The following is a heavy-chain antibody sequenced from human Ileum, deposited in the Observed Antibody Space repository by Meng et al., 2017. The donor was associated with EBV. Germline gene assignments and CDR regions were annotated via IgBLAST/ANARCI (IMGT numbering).Heavy chain of an antibody. V-gene: IGHV4-4*02. J-gene: IGHJ4*02. CDR3: AKNGEKYIEY. CDR1: GGSISVINW. CDR2: MSDSGIT. Sequence: QVEVQGAGPGLVKPSGTLSLTCAVSGGSISVINWWSWVRQSPEKGLEWIGEMSDSGITHYNPSLKSRVTISADKSNNQFSLKLTSVTSADTAVYFCAKNGEKYIEYWGQGTLVTVSS.